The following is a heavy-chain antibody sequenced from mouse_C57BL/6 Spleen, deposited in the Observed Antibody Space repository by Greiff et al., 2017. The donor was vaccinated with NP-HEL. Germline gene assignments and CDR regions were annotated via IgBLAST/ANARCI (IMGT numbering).Heavy chain of an antibody. J-gene: IGHJ3*01. V-gene: IGHV5-16*01. D-gene: IGHD2-2*01. CDR1: GFTFSDYY. Sequence: EVKLMESEGGLVQPGSSMKLSCTASGFTFSDYYMAWVRQVPEKGLEWVANINYDGSSTYYLDSLKSRFIISRDNAKNILYLQMSSLKSEDTATYYCARGYGYDGAWFAYWGQGTLVTVSA. CDR2: INYDGSST. CDR3: ARGYGYDGAWFAY.